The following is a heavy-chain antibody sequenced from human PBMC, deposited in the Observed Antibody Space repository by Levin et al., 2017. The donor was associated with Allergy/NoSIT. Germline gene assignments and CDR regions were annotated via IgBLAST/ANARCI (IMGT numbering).Heavy chain of an antibody. CDR1: GITFSRVG. Sequence: GESLKISCVASGITFSRVGMHWVRQAPGKGLEWVAIIWSDGSNKNYADSVKGRFTISRDDSKNTLYLQMNILRAEDTAVYYCAIAPYHYDSSGHPTPLMGDVIDVWGRGTMVTVSS. V-gene: IGHV3-33*01. CDR2: IWSDGSNK. D-gene: IGHD3-22*01. J-gene: IGHJ3*01. CDR3: AIAPYHYDSSGHPTPLMGDVIDV.